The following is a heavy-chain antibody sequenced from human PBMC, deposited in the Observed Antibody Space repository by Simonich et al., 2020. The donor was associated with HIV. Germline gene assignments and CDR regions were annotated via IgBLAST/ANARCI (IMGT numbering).Heavy chain of an antibody. CDR2: ISYDGSNK. CDR3: ARGGSISSVWADDY. J-gene: IGHJ4*02. Sequence: QVQLVESGGGVVQPGRSLRLFCAASGFTFSSYAMHWVRQAPGKGLEWVAVISYDGSNKYYADSVKGRFTISRDNSKNTLDLQMNSLRAEDTAVYYCARGGSISSVWADDYWGQGTLVTVSS. CDR1: GFTFSSYA. D-gene: IGHD3-3*02. V-gene: IGHV3-30*07.